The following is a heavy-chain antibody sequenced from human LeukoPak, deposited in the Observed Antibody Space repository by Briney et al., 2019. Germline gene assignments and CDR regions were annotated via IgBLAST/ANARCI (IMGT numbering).Heavy chain of an antibody. CDR2: IYTSGST. J-gene: IGHJ5*02. V-gene: IGHV4-4*07. CDR3: ARERNYYIRHWFDP. D-gene: IGHD1-7*01. Sequence: SETLSLTCTVSGGSISSYYWSWIRQPAGKGLEWIGRIYTSGSTNYNPSLKSRVTMSVDTSKNQFSLKLSSVTAADTAVYYCARERNYYIRHWFDPWGQGTLVTVSS. CDR1: GGSISSYY.